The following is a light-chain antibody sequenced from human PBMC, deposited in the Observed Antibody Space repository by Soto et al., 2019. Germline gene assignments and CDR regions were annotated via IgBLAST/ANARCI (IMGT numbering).Light chain of an antibody. Sequence: EIVLTQSPGTLSLPPGERATLSCRASQSVGSDLVWYQQKPGQTPRLLIYGASNKATGIADRFSGSGSGTDFTLTISRLEPEDFAVYYCQQYSSSPLTFGGGTKVEIK. CDR1: QSVGSD. CDR2: GAS. CDR3: QQYSSSPLT. V-gene: IGKV3-20*01. J-gene: IGKJ4*01.